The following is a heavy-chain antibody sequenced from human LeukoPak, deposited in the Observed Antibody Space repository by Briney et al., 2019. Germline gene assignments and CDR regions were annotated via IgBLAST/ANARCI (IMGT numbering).Heavy chain of an antibody. D-gene: IGHD4-11*01. CDR3: AKYPSHYVPFDY. V-gene: IGHV3-23*01. J-gene: IGHJ4*02. Sequence: GGSLRLSCAASGFTFTTYAMSWVRQAPGRGLEWVSTISGSGSSTYYADSVRGRFTISRDNSKNTLYLQMNSLRGEDTAVYYCAKYPSHYVPFDYWGQGTLVTVSS. CDR1: GFTFTTYA. CDR2: ISGSGSST.